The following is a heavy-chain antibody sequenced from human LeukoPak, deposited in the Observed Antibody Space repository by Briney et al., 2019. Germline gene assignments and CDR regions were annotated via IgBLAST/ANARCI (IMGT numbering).Heavy chain of an antibody. D-gene: IGHD2-15*01. J-gene: IGHJ1*01. Sequence: SETLSLTCTVSGGSISSGGYYWTWIRQHPGKGLEWIGYIYYSGSTYYNPSLKSRVTISVDTSKHQFSLRLSSVTAADTAVYYCALGYCGGGSCYAREYFQHWGQGTLVTVSS. V-gene: IGHV4-31*03. CDR2: IYYSGST. CDR3: ALGYCGGGSCYAREYFQH. CDR1: GGSISSGGYY.